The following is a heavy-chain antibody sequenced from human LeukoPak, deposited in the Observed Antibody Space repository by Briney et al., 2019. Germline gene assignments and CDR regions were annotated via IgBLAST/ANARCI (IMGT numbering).Heavy chain of an antibody. J-gene: IGHJ5*02. CDR1: GYTFTTYD. CDR3: ARDYGGNSGWFDP. D-gene: IGHD4-23*01. Sequence: GASVNVSCKASGYTFTTYDINWVRQATGQGLEWLGWVSPGSGNTGYAQKFQGRVTITRDTSINTAYMELSSLRSEDTAIYYCARDYGGNSGWFDPWGQGTLVTVSS. CDR2: VSPGSGNT. V-gene: IGHV1-8*03.